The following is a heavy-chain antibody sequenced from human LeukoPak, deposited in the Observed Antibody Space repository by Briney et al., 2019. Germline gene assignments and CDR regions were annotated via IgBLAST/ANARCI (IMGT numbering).Heavy chain of an antibody. CDR3: ARDGYRGSYDY. D-gene: IGHD1-26*01. J-gene: IGHJ4*02. Sequence: SQTLSLTCTVSGGSISSGGYYWSWIRQHPGKGLEWIGYIYYSGSTNYNPSLKSRVTISVDTSKNQFSLKLSSVTAADTAVYYCARDGYRGSYDYWGQGTLVTVSS. CDR1: GGSISSGGYY. CDR2: IYYSGST. V-gene: IGHV4-31*03.